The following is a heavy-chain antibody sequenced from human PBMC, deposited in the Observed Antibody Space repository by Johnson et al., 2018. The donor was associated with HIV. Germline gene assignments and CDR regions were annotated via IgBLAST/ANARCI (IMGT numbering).Heavy chain of an antibody. CDR2: ISYDGINK. D-gene: IGHD4-17*01. J-gene: IGHJ3*02. V-gene: IGHV3-30*04. CDR3: ARMTVTSPGFFDI. CDR1: GFTFSSYA. Sequence: QVQLVESGGGVVQPGRSLRLSCAASGFTFSSYAMHWVRQAPVKGLEWVAVISYDGINKDYADSVKGRFTISRDNSKNTLYLQMNSLRAEDTAVYYCARMTVTSPGFFDIWGQGTMVTVSS.